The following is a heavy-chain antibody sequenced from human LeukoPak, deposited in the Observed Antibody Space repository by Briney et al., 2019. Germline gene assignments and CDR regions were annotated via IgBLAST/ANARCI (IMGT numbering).Heavy chain of an antibody. Sequence: PSETLSLTCAVSGDPINSIDWWSWVRQSPARGLEWIGEIYHSGGTNYNPSLKSRVTISVDKSRNHFSLNLSSVTAADTAVYYCARVNINNWHSCDYWGQGTLVTVSS. CDR3: ARVNINNWHSCDY. CDR1: GDPINSIDW. J-gene: IGHJ4*02. V-gene: IGHV4-4*02. D-gene: IGHD1-1*01. CDR2: IYHSGGT.